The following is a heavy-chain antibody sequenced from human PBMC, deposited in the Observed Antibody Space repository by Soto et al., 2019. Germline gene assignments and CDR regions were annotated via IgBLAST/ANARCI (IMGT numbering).Heavy chain of an antibody. D-gene: IGHD1-26*01. CDR3: AGLNYSQIVSDPDDRGSHWYEP. CDR1: GGSMSSDNYF. J-gene: IGHJ5*02. CDR2: IYYSGSA. V-gene: IGHV4-30-4*01. Sequence: PSETLSLTCTVCGGSMSSDNYFWSWIRQPPGKGLEWIGYIYYSGSAYYNPSLERRITMSVDTSKKQFSLKLTSVTAADTAIYYRAGLNYSQIVSDPDDRGSHWYEPWGQGPQVTVPS.